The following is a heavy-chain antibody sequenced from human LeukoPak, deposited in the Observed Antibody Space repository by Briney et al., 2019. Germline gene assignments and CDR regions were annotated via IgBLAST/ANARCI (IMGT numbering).Heavy chain of an antibody. Sequence: GESLQISCQGSGYSFSTYWIAWVRQMPGKGLEWMGIIYPGDSDTRYSPSFQGQVTISVDKSISTAYLQWSSLRASDTAMYYCARHNSVAAGSDYWGQGTLVTVSS. D-gene: IGHD6-6*01. V-gene: IGHV5-51*01. CDR1: GYSFSTYW. CDR2: IYPGDSDT. CDR3: ARHNSVAAGSDY. J-gene: IGHJ4*02.